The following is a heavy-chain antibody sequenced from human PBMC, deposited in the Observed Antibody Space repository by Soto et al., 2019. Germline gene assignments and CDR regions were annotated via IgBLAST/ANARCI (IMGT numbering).Heavy chain of an antibody. J-gene: IGHJ3*01. CDR2: VSGSGDSS. CDR1: GFIFTNYA. V-gene: IGHV3-23*01. CDR3: AKDAGNDDYGVFDV. D-gene: IGHD4-17*01. Sequence: PGVSLRLSCAASGFIFTNYALSWVRQAPGKGLEWVAGVSGSGDSSYYADSVKARFTVSRDNSRSTLYLQMSSLRAEDSAIYFCAKDAGNDDYGVFDVWGQGTLVTVSS.